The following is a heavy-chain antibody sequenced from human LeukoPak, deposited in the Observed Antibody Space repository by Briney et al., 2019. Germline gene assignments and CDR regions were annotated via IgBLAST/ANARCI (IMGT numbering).Heavy chain of an antibody. Sequence: ASATDSFKASGYIFSNYGISWVRQAPGQGREWMGWISAKYGDTNCIQKFRGRVTMTTDTSTSTAYMELWSLRSDDTAVYYCARDVPGTTPFDYWGQGTLVTVSS. J-gene: IGHJ4*02. D-gene: IGHD1-7*01. CDR1: GYIFSNYG. CDR2: ISAKYGDT. V-gene: IGHV1-18*01. CDR3: ARDVPGTTPFDY.